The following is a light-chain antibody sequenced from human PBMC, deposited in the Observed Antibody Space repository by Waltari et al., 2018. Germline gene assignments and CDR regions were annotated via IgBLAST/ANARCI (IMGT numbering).Light chain of an antibody. CDR1: QSISSW. CDR2: KAS. V-gene: IGKV1-5*03. J-gene: IGKJ4*01. Sequence: DIQMTQSPSTLSASVGDKVTINCRASQSISSWLAWYQQKPGKAPKLLIYKASSLDSGVPSRFSGSGSGTEFTLTINSLQPDDFATYYCQQYNTFPTFGGGTKVEI. CDR3: QQYNTFPT.